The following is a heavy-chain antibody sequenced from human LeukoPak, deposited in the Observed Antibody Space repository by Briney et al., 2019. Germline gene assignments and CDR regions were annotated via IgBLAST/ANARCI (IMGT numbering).Heavy chain of an antibody. CDR2: IYYSGST. CDR1: GGSISSSSYY. CDR3: ARRGYYDSSGYWATGY. J-gene: IGHJ4*02. Sequence: SETLSLTCTVSGGSISSSSYYWGWIRQPPGKGLEWIGSIYYSGSTYYNPSLKSRVTISVDTSENQFSLKLSSVTAADTAVYYCARRGYYDSSGYWATGYWGQGTLVTVSS. D-gene: IGHD3-22*01. V-gene: IGHV4-39*01.